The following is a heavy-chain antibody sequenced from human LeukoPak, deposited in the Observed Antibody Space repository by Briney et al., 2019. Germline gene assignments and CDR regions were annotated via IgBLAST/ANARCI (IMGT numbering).Heavy chain of an antibody. D-gene: IGHD4-23*01. CDR1: GYTFTSYY. Sequence: ASVKVSCKAAGYTFTSYYMHWVRQAPGQGGEWRGWINPNSGGTNYAQKFKGRVTITRDTSISTAYMELSRLRSDDTAVYYCARTPLTAVVTLNFDYWGQGTLVTVSS. J-gene: IGHJ4*02. CDR2: INPNSGGT. CDR3: ARTPLTAVVTLNFDY. V-gene: IGHV1-2*02.